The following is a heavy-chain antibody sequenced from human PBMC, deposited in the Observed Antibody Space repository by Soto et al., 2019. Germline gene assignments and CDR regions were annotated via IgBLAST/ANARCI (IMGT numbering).Heavy chain of an antibody. V-gene: IGHV3-21*01. D-gene: IGHD3-22*01. CDR1: GFTFSSYS. J-gene: IGHJ4*02. CDR3: ARVYGVITAYYFDY. Sequence: TGGSLRLSCAASGFTFSSYSMNWVRQAPGKGLEWVSSISSSSSYIYYADSVKGRFTISRDNAKNSLYLQMNSLRAEDTAVYYCARVYGVITAYYFDYWGQGTLVTVSS. CDR2: ISSSSSYI.